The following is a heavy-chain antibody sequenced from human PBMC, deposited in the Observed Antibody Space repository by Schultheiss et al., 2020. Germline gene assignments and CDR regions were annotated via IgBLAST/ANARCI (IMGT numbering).Heavy chain of an antibody. Sequence: SQTLSLTCTVSGGSISSYYWSWIRQPPGKGLEWIGYIYYSGSTNYNPSLKSRVTISVDTSKNQFSLKLSSVTAADTAVYYCAREYNWNDVYYYGMDVWGQGTTVTVSS. CDR3: AREYNWNDVYYYGMDV. D-gene: IGHD1-1*01. J-gene: IGHJ6*02. CDR2: IYYSGST. V-gene: IGHV4-59*12. CDR1: GGSISSYY.